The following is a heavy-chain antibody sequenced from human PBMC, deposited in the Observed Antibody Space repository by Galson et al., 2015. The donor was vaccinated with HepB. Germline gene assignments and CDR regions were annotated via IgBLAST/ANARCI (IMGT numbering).Heavy chain of an antibody. CDR3: ARDETTMARGVIHKWYSGY. CDR1: GFIFDDYD. J-gene: IGHJ4*02. Sequence: SLRLSCAATGFIFDDYDMSWVRQVPGKGLAWVSGINWNGGDTDYADSVKGRFTISRDNAESSLYLQMNSLRAEDTALYYCARDETTMARGVIHKWYSGYWGQGILVTVSS. CDR2: INWNGGDT. V-gene: IGHV3-20*04. D-gene: IGHD3-10*01.